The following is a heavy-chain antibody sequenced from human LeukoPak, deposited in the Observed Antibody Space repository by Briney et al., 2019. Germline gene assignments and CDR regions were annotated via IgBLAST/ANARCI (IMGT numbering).Heavy chain of an antibody. J-gene: IGHJ6*02. V-gene: IGHV3-21*01. CDR3: ARDRVDLYSNYYYGMDV. CDR2: ISSSSSYI. CDR1: GFTFSSYS. Sequence: GGSLGLSCAASGFTFSSYSMNWVRQAPGKGLEWVSSISSSSSYIYYADSVKGRFTISRDNAKNSLYLQMNSLRAEDTAVYYCARDRVDLYSNYYYGMDVWGQGTTVTVSS. D-gene: IGHD4-11*01.